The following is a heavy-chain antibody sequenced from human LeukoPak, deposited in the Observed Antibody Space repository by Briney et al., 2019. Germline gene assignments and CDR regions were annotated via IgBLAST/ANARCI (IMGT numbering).Heavy chain of an antibody. J-gene: IGHJ4*02. Sequence: GGSLRLSCAASGFTFDDYAMHWVRQAPGKGLEWVSGISWNSGSIGYADPVKGRFTISRDNAKNSLYLQMNSLRAEDMALYYCAKDAGRYYYGSGSIPFDYWGQGTLVTVSS. CDR1: GFTFDDYA. CDR3: AKDAGRYYYGSGSIPFDY. V-gene: IGHV3-9*03. D-gene: IGHD3-10*01. CDR2: ISWNSGSI.